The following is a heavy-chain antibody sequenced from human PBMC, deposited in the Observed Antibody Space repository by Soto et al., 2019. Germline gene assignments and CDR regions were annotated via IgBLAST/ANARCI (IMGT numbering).Heavy chain of an antibody. D-gene: IGHD2-15*01. V-gene: IGHV4-30-4*01. CDR3: VRGVEARTESLGMEL. CDR2: TQYSWNT. CDR1: GASIIRYDYY. Sequence: SETLSLTCTVSGASIIRYDYYWTCIRQPPGKGLDWIGNTQYSWNTYYNPSVKSRVTISVDTSKSQFSLKLSSVTAADKAMYYCVRGVEARTESLGMELWGQGTTVTVSS. J-gene: IGHJ6*02.